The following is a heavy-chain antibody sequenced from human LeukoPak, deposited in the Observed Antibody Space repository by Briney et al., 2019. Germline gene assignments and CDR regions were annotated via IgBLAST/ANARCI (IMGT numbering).Heavy chain of an antibody. V-gene: IGHV1-69*13. J-gene: IGHJ6*03. Sequence: GASVKVSCKASGGTFSSYAISWVRQAPGQGLEWMGGIIPIFGTANYAQKFQGRVTITADESTSTAYMELSSLRSEDTAVYYCARGSGYYGSGSSDYYYYYYMYVWGKGTTVTVSS. CDR3: ARGSGYYGSGSSDYYYYYYMYV. CDR1: GGTFSSYA. CDR2: IIPIFGTA. D-gene: IGHD3-10*01.